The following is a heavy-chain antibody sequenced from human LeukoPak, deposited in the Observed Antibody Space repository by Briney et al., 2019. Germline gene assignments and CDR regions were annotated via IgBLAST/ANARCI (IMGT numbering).Heavy chain of an antibody. CDR2: IYHSGST. V-gene: IGHV4-4*02. Sequence: SETLSLTCAVSGGSISSSNWWSWVRQPPGQGLEWIGEIYHSGSTNYNPSLKSRVTISVDKSKNQFSLKLSSVTAADTAVYYCARGCRGERVGSNFDFWGQGTLVTVSS. CDR1: GGSISSSNW. J-gene: IGHJ4*02. CDR3: ARGCRGERVGSNFDF. D-gene: IGHD3-16*01.